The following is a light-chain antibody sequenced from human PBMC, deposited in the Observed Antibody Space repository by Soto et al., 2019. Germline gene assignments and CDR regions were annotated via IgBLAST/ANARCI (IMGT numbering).Light chain of an antibody. CDR2: GST. Sequence: QSVLTQPPSVSGAPGQRVTISCTGSSSSIGAGYDVHWYQQLPGTAPKLLIYGSTNRPLGVPDRFSGSKSGTSASLAITGLQAEDEADYYCQSYDSSLSGSRVFGTGTKVTVL. CDR3: QSYDSSLSGSRV. J-gene: IGLJ1*01. V-gene: IGLV1-40*01. CDR1: SSSIGAGYD.